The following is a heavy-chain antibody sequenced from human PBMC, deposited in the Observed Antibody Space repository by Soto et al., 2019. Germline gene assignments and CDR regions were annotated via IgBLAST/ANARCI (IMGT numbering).Heavy chain of an antibody. CDR2: LSASGRT. V-gene: IGHV4-4*07. D-gene: IGHD2-8*01. CDR1: GASIGNFY. Sequence: SETLSLTCAISGASIGNFYWSRIRQPAGKGLESLGRLSASGRTNYSPSLQSRVTMSLDRSKNRFSLRLTSVSAADTAVYFCARGMGRYFDLWGQGTLVTVSS. CDR3: ARGMGRYFDL. J-gene: IGHJ1*01.